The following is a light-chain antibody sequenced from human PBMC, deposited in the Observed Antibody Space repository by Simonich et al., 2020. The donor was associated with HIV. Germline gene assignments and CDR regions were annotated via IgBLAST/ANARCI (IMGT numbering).Light chain of an antibody. CDR2: EVS. J-gene: IGKJ5*01. Sequence: DIVMSQSPLSLPVTPGEPASISCRSSQSLLEINGYNYLDWYLQKPGQSPQLLIYEVSRRFSGVPDGFRGSGSGTDFTLKISRVEAEDVGVYYCLQGLQPPITFGQGTRLEIK. V-gene: IGKV2-29*03. CDR3: LQGLQPPIT. CDR1: QSLLEINGYNY.